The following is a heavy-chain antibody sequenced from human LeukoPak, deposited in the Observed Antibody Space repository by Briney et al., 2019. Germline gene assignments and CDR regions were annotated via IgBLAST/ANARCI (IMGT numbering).Heavy chain of an antibody. V-gene: IGHV4-31*03. CDR2: IDRRGST. J-gene: IGHJ4*02. D-gene: IGHD3-9*01. Sequence: SQTLSLTCTVSGCSISNGGFFLNWIPQHPGKGLEWIGSIDRRGSTYYNPFLYNPSLKSRVIMSLDTSKNQFSLKLNSVTAADTAVYYCARDLTGYFKFDFWGQGTLVTVSS. CDR1: GCSISNGGFF. CDR3: ARDLTGYFKFDF.